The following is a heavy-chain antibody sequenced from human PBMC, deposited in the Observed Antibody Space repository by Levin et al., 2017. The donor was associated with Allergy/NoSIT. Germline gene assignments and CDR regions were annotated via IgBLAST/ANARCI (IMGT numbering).Heavy chain of an antibody. J-gene: IGHJ5*02. V-gene: IGHV1-2*02. D-gene: IGHD6-13*01. CDR1: GYTFTGYY. CDR3: ARDKLLHRGGIAAAGTWGWFDP. CDR2: INPNSGGT. Sequence: ASVKVSCKASGYTFTGYYMHWVRQAPGQGLEWMGWINPNSGGTKYAQKFQGRVTMTRDTSISTAYMELSRLRSDDTAVYYCARDKLLHRGGIAAAGTWGWFDPWGQGTLVTVSS.